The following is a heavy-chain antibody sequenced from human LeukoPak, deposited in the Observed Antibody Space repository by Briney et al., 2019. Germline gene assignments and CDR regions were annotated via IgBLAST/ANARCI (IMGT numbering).Heavy chain of an antibody. D-gene: IGHD3-9*01. CDR3: AKDPYDILTSFDY. V-gene: IGHV3-9*01. Sequence: GGSLRLSCAASGFTFDDYAMHWVRQAPGKGLEWVSGISWNSGSIGYADSVKGRFTISRDNAKNSLYLQMNSLRAEDTALYYCAKDPYDILTSFDYWGQGTLVTVSS. CDR1: GFTFDDYA. CDR2: ISWNSGSI. J-gene: IGHJ4*02.